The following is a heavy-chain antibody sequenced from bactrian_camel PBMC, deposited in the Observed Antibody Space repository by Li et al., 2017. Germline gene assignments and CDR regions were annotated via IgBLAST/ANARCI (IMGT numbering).Heavy chain of an antibody. CDR2: SDGAGTV. V-gene: IGHV3S53*01. D-gene: IGHD5*01. J-gene: IGHJ4*01. CDR3: AADTGSNLGSWKDVLDYRY. Sequence: HVQLVESGGGSVQAGGSLRLSCVASGDTSRTHCMAWFRQVPGKEREGVAASDGAGTVSYADFVKGRFTISKDNTKNTLTLQMNSLKPADTAMYYCAADTGSNLGSWKDVLDYRYRGQGTQVTVS. CDR1: GDTSRTHC.